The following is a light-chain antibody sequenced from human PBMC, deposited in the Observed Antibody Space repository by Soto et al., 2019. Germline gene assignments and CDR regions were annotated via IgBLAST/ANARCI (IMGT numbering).Light chain of an antibody. CDR3: SSYVGRNTYL. CDR2: DDT. J-gene: IGLJ1*01. CDR1: SRDY. V-gene: IGLV2-14*03. Sequence: QSALTLPASVSGSPGQSITISCTGTSRDYVSWYQQQPGKAPKILIYDDTNRPSGVSDRFSGSKSGNKASLTISGLHAEDEADYYCSSYVGRNTYLFGSGTKLTVL.